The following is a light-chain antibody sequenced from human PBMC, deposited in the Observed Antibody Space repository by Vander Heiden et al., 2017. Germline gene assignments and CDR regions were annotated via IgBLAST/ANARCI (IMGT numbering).Light chain of an antibody. CDR3: QQYTNWPLT. V-gene: IGKV3-15*01. J-gene: IGKJ4*01. CDR1: QSVSSI. CDR2: GVS. Sequence: IVMTQSPSPQSVHPVERATLSRRASQSVSSILACYQQKPGQAPRLLNAGVSTSAAGIPARFTGSASGTEFTLTISILQSEDFTVYYCQQYTNWPLTFGGGTKVEIK.